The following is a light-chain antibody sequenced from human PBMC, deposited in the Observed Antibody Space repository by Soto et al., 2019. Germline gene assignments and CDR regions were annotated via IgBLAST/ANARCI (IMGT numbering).Light chain of an antibody. Sequence: QSALTQPASVSGSPGQSITISCTGSSTDVGSYNVVSWYQQHPAKAPQLINYEVSNRPSGVSDRFFGSKSGNTASLTISGLQAEDEADYYCCAYTGENTWLFGGGTKLTVL. J-gene: IGLJ2*01. CDR1: STDVGSYNV. CDR3: CAYTGENTWL. V-gene: IGLV2-23*02. CDR2: EVS.